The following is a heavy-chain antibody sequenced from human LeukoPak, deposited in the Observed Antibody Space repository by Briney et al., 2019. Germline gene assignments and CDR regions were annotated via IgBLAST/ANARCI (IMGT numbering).Heavy chain of an antibody. CDR2: ISWNSGSI. CDR3: AKGYTVRGVILDY. CDR1: GFTFDDYA. J-gene: IGHJ4*02. Sequence: GGSLRLSCAASGFTFDDYAMHWVRQAPGKGLEWVSGISWNSGSIGYADSVKGRFTISRDNAKNSLYLQMNSLRAEDTALYYCAKGYTVRGVILDYWGQGTLVTVSS. V-gene: IGHV3-9*01. D-gene: IGHD3-10*01.